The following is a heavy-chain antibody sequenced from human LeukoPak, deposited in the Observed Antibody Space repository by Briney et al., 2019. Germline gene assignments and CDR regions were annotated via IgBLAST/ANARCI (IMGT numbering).Heavy chain of an antibody. CDR2: IYTSGST. D-gene: IGHD3-10*01. CDR1: GGSISHYY. V-gene: IGHV4-4*07. CDR3: ARDVGLLTTGVDP. Sequence: PSETLSLTCTASGGSISHYYLSWIRQPAGQGLEWIGRIYTSGSTNYNPSLKSRVTMSVDTSKNQFSLRLSCVTAADTAVYFCARDVGLLTTGVDPWGQGTLVTVSS. J-gene: IGHJ5*02.